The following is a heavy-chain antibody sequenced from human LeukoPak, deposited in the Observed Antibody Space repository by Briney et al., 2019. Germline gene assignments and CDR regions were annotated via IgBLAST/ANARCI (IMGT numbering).Heavy chain of an antibody. CDR2: INPNSGGT. V-gene: IGHV1-2*02. Sequence: WASVKVSCKASGYTFTGYYMHWVRQAPGQGLEWMGWINPNSGGTNYAQKFQGRVTMTRDTSISTAYMELSRLRSDDTAVYYCARGSSGSRVWSQNYWGQGTLVTVSS. D-gene: IGHD3-10*01. J-gene: IGHJ4*02. CDR1: GYTFTGYY. CDR3: ARGSSGSRVWSQNY.